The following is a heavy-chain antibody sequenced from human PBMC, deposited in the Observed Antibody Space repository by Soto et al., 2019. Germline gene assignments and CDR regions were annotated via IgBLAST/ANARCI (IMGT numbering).Heavy chain of an antibody. CDR2: IYYRGST. V-gene: IGHV4-30-4*01. Sequence: QVQLQESGPGLVKPSQTLSLTCTVSGASISSGDYYWSWIRQPPGKGLEGIGYIYYRGSTYYNPSLKSRLTISLDTSKNQYTLKLSSVTAADTSVYYCAGVLVVSVALYSHDYWGQGTLVPVSS. D-gene: IGHD2-2*01. CDR1: GASISSGDYY. J-gene: IGHJ4*02. CDR3: AGVLVVSVALYSHDY.